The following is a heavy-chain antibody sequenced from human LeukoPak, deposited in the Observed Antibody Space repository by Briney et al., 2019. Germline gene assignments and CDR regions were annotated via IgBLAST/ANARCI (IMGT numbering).Heavy chain of an antibody. CDR1: GGSISSSSYY. CDR3: ASGDIVVVPAAMDY. CDR2: IYCSGST. V-gene: IGHV4-39*01. D-gene: IGHD2-2*01. J-gene: IGHJ4*02. Sequence: PSETLSLTCTVSGGSISSSSYYWGWIRQPPGKGLEWIGSIYCSGSTYYNPSLKSRVTISVDTSKNQFSLKLSSVTAADTAVYYCASGDIVVVPAAMDYWGQGTLLTAAS.